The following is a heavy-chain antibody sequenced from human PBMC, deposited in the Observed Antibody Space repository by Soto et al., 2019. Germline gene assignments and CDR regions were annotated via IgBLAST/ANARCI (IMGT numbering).Heavy chain of an antibody. CDR1: GFTFDDYA. J-gene: IGHJ6*02. V-gene: IGHV3-43D*04. Sequence: GGSLRLSCAASGFTFDDYAMHWVRQAPGKGLEWVSLISWDGGSTYYADSVKGRFTISRDNSKNSLYLQMNSLRAEDTALYYCAKDGSSSSFYYYGMDVWGQGTTVTV. CDR3: AKDGSSSSFYYYGMDV. CDR2: ISWDGGST. D-gene: IGHD6-6*01.